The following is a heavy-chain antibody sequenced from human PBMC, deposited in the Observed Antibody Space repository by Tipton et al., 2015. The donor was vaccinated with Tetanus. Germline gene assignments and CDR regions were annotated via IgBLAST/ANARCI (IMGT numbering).Heavy chain of an antibody. Sequence: QSGAEVKKPGSSVKVSCKASGGMFKNFGISWVRQAPGQGLEWMGGIIPILGTTEFAQKFQGRVTLTADESARTANMELSNLTSEDTAVYYCALNTEMATIAFESWGQGTLVTVSS. D-gene: IGHD5-24*01. CDR1: GGMFKNFG. CDR2: IIPILGTT. CDR3: ALNTEMATIAFES. V-gene: IGHV1-69*01. J-gene: IGHJ4*02.